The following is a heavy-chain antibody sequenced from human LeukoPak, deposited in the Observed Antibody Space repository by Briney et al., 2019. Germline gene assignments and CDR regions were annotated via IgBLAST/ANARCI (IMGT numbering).Heavy chain of an antibody. CDR3: AKVHNSSRWFDP. Sequence: GGSLRLSCAASGFTLSTFAMTWVRQPPGKGLEWLSVISGSGDYAHFADSVKGRFTISRDNSKNTVYLQMKSLRAEDTAVYYCAKVHNSSRWFDPWGQGTLVTVSS. CDR2: ISGSGDYA. CDR1: GFTLSTFA. V-gene: IGHV3-23*01. J-gene: IGHJ5*02. D-gene: IGHD1-14*01.